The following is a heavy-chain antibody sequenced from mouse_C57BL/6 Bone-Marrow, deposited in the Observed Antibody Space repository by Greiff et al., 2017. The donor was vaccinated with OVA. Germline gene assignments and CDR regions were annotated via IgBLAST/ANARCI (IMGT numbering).Heavy chain of an antibody. Sequence: EVKLVESGGDLVKPGGSLKLSCAASGFTFSSYGMSWVRQTPDKRLEWVATISSGGSYTYYPDSVKGRFTISRDNAKNTLYLQMSSLKTEDTAMYYCERHITTVVADWYFDVWGTGTTVTVSS. CDR3: ERHITTVVADWYFDV. CDR2: ISSGGSYT. D-gene: IGHD1-1*01. J-gene: IGHJ1*03. CDR1: GFTFSSYG. V-gene: IGHV5-6*01.